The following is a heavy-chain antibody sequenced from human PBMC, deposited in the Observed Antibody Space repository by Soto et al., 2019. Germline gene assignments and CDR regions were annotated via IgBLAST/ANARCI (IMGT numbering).Heavy chain of an antibody. Sequence: GGSLRLSCAASGFTFSSYSMNWVRQAPGKGLEWVSYISSSSSTIYYADSVKGRFTISRDNAKNSLYLQMNSLRDEDTAVYYCARDVSVLMVYANEVYFDYWGQGTLVTVSS. V-gene: IGHV3-48*02. D-gene: IGHD2-8*01. CDR2: ISSSSSTI. CDR3: ARDVSVLMVYANEVYFDY. CDR1: GFTFSSYS. J-gene: IGHJ4*02.